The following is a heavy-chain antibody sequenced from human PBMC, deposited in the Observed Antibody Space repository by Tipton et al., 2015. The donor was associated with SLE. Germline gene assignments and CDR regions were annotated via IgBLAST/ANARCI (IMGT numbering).Heavy chain of an antibody. J-gene: IGHJ5*02. D-gene: IGHD3-10*01. CDR1: GLIFSDYS. CDR3: AGDDYASGIT. CDR2: ISSSSRYI. V-gene: IGHV3-21*03. Sequence: SLRLSCAASGLIFSDYSMNWVRQAPGNGLEWVSSISSSSRYIYHAESLKGRFTISRDNAKNSLYLQMNSLRVEDTAVYFCAGDDYASGITWGQGTLVTVSS.